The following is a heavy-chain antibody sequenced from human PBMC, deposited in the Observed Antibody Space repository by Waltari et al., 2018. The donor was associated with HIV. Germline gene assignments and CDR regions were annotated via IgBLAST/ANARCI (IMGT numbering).Heavy chain of an antibody. CDR1: GYSISSGYY. V-gene: IGHV4-38-2*02. D-gene: IGHD2-15*01. CDR2: IYHSGST. Sequence: QVQLQESGPGLVKPSETLSLTCAVSGYSISSGYYWGWLRQPPGKGLEWIGSIYHSGSTYYNPSLKSRVTISVDTSKSQFSLKLSSVTAADTAVYYCARDLKDIVVVVAATEGAGHFDYWGQGTLVTVSS. CDR3: ARDLKDIVVVVAATEGAGHFDY. J-gene: IGHJ4*02.